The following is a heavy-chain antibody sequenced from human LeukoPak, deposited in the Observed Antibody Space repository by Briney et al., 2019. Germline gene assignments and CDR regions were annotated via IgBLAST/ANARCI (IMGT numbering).Heavy chain of an antibody. Sequence: AGGSLRLSCAASGFTFSNYGLSWVRQAPGKGLEWVSGITGSGGSTYYADSVKGRFTISRDNSKNTLYLQMNSLRAEDTAVYYCARTSDTSGRLYWYFDLWGRGTLVTVSS. V-gene: IGHV3-23*01. CDR2: ITGSGGST. CDR3: ARTSDTSGRLYWYFDL. D-gene: IGHD3-22*01. J-gene: IGHJ2*01. CDR1: GFTFSNYG.